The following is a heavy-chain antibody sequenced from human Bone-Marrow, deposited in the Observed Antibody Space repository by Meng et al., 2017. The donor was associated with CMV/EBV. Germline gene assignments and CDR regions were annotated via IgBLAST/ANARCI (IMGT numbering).Heavy chain of an antibody. Sequence: SETLSLTCAVYGGSFSDYYWSWIRQPPGKGLEWIGYIYYSGSTNYNPSLKSRVTISVDTSKNQFSLKLSSVTAADTAVYYCARGGAPPSYYYYYYGMDVWGQGTTVTVPS. CDR2: IYYSGST. CDR1: GGSFSDYY. J-gene: IGHJ6*02. D-gene: IGHD4/OR15-4a*01. CDR3: ARGGAPPSYYYYYYGMDV. V-gene: IGHV4-59*01.